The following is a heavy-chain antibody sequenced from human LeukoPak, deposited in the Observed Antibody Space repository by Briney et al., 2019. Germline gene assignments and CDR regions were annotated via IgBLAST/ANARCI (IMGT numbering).Heavy chain of an antibody. CDR3: AKAEGYDILTGLDY. Sequence: GGSLRLSCATPGFTFSSYAMSWVRQAPGKGLEWVSGIGASGGSTYYADSAKGRFTISRDNSKNTLYLQMNSLRTEDTAVYYCAKAEGYDILTGLDYWGQGTLVTVSS. J-gene: IGHJ4*02. CDR2: IGASGGST. CDR1: GFTFSSYA. D-gene: IGHD3-9*01. V-gene: IGHV3-23*01.